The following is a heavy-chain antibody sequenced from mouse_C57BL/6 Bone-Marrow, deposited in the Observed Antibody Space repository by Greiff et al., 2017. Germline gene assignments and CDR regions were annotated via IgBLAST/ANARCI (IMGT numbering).Heavy chain of an antibody. CDR2: SRNKANDYTT. Sequence: EVKVVESGGGLVQSGRSLRLSCATSGFTFSDFYMEWVRQAPGKGLEWIAASRNKANDYTTEYSASVKGRFIVSRDTSQSILYLQMNALRAEDTAMYYCARDLSYYGSSYWYFDVRGTGATGTVTA. CDR1: GFTFSDFY. V-gene: IGHV7-1*01. CDR3: ARDLSYYGSSYWYFDV. J-gene: IGHJ1*03. D-gene: IGHD1-1*01.